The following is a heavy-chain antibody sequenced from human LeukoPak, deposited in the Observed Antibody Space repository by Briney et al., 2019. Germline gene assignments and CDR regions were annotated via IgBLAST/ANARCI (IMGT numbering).Heavy chain of an antibody. CDR2: IYSGGST. CDR3: ATDYGGNLGAYYYYGMDV. V-gene: IGHV3-53*01. CDR1: GFTVSSNY. Sequence: GGSLRLSCAASGFTVSSNYMSWVRQAPGKGLEWVSVIYSGGSTYYADSVKGRFTISRDNSKNTLYLQMNSLRAEDTAVYYCATDYGGNLGAYYYYGMDVWGQGTTVTVSS. D-gene: IGHD4-23*01. J-gene: IGHJ6*02.